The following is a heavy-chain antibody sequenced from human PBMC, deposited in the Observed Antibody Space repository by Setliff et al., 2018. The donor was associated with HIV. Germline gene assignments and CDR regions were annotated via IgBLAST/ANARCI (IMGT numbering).Heavy chain of an antibody. D-gene: IGHD5-12*01. J-gene: IGHJ4*02. Sequence: ASVKVSCKGSGYTFPNYGFSWVRQAPGQGLEWMGWISTYNDNTNYAQKFQDRVTFTTDISTSTVYMELRSLKSDDTAVYYCARARSGYEADLDYWGQGTLVTVSS. CDR3: ARARSGYEADLDY. CDR1: GYTFPNYG. V-gene: IGHV1-18*04. CDR2: ISTYNDNT.